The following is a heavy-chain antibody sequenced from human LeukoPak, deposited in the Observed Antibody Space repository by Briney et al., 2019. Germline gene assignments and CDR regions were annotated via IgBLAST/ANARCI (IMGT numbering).Heavy chain of an antibody. D-gene: IGHD3-22*01. CDR2: IYYSGST. V-gene: IGHV4-59*01. CDR3: ARWYYDSSGYRYFDY. CDR1: GVSINSYY. Sequence: SETLSLTCTISGVSINSYYWNWIRQPPGKGLEWIGYIYYSGSTNYNPSLKSRVTISVDTSKNQFSLRVSSVTAADTAVYYCARWYYDSSGYRYFDYWDQGTLVTVSS. J-gene: IGHJ4*02.